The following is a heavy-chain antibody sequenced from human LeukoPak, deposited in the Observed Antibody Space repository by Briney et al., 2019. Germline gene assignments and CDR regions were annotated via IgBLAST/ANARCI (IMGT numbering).Heavy chain of an antibody. V-gene: IGHV1-18*01. J-gene: IGHJ4*02. D-gene: IGHD6-19*01. CDR1: GYTFTSYG. CDR2: ISAYNGNT. CDR3: ARDGDSSGWYGDGSVDY. Sequence: GASVKVSCKASGYTFTSYGISWVRQALGQGLEWMGWISAYNGNTNYAQKLQGRVTMTTDTSTSTAYMELRSLRSDDTAVYYCARDGDSSGWYGDGSVDYWGQGTLVTVSS.